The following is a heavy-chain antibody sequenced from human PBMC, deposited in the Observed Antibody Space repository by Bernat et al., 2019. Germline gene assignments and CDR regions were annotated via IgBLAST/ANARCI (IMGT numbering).Heavy chain of an antibody. V-gene: IGHV3-7*03. CDR1: GFTFSNYW. J-gene: IGHJ5*02. CDR2: IDQDGSDR. D-gene: IGHD5-18*01. Sequence: EVQLAESGGDLVQPGGSLRLSCAASGFTFSNYWMSWVRQAPGKGLEWVANIDQDGSDRFYVASVKGRFTVSRDNAKNSLYLQMNSLTAEDTAFYYCAREHRGGYSYNWFDPWGQGTLVTVSS. CDR3: AREHRGGYSYNWFDP.